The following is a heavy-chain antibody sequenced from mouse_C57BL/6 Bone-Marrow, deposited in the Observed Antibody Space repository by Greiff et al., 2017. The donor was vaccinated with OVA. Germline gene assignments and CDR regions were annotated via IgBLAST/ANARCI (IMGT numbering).Heavy chain of an antibody. CDR1: GYTFTSYW. V-gene: IGHV1-69*01. CDR3: ARHYCGYEGLYFDY. J-gene: IGHJ2*01. Sequence: QVQLKQSGAELVMPGASVKLSCKASGYTFTSYWMHWVKQRPGQGLEWIGEIDPSDSYTNYNQKFKGKSTLTVDKSSSTAYMQLSSLTSEDSAVYYCARHYCGYEGLYFDYWGQGTTLTVSS. CDR2: IDPSDSYT. D-gene: IGHD2-2*01.